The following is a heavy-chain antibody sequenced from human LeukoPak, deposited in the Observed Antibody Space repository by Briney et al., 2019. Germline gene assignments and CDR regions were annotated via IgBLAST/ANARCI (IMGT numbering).Heavy chain of an antibody. CDR2: IYHSGST. CDR3: AKGPMTTVTYNWFDP. V-gene: IGHV4-34*01. J-gene: IGHJ5*02. D-gene: IGHD4-17*01. Sequence: SETLSLTCAVYGGSFSGYSWSWIRQPPGKGLEWIGYIYHSGSTYYNPSLKSRVTISVDRSKNQFSLKLSSVTAADTAVYYCAKGPMTTVTYNWFDPWGQGTLVTVSS. CDR1: GGSFSGYS.